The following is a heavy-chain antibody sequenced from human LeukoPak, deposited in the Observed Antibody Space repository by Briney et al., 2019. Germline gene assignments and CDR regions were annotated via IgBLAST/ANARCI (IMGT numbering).Heavy chain of an antibody. CDR1: GFTFSSYW. Sequence: PGGSLRLSCAASGFTFSSYWMHWVRQAPGKGLVWVSRITSDGRSTSYADSVKGRFTISRDNAKNTLDLQMNSLRAEDTAVYYCARDTYYYNSSAFYHYYYGMDVWGQGTTVTVSS. CDR3: ARDTYYYNSSAFYHYYYGMDV. D-gene: IGHD3-22*01. V-gene: IGHV3-74*01. J-gene: IGHJ6*02. CDR2: ITSDGRST.